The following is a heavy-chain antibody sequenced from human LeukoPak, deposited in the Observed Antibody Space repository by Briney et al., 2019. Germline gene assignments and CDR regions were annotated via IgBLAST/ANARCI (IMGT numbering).Heavy chain of an antibody. Sequence: GGSLRLSCAASGFTFSDYNVNWVRQAPGKGLEGVSYITDSGNTIHYADSVKGRFTISRDNAKNSLYLQMNSLRAEDTAVYYCARSIGLTGGGVDVWGQGTTVTVSS. CDR3: ARSIGLTGGGVDV. D-gene: IGHD3-9*01. CDR1: GFTFSDYN. V-gene: IGHV3-11*01. CDR2: ITDSGNTI. J-gene: IGHJ6*02.